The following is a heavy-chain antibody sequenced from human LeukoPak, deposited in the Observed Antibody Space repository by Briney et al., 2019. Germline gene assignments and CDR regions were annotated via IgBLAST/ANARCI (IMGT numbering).Heavy chain of an antibody. V-gene: IGHV4-39*01. Sequence: SETLSLTCTVSGGSISSGSYYWGWIRQPPGKGLEWIGIIDYSGSTHCNPSLKSPLTISVDTSKNQFSLKARSVTAAHTAMDYCSIVAAGLDYWGQGTLVTVSS. D-gene: IGHD6-13*01. CDR1: GGSISSGSYY. CDR3: SIVAAGLDY. J-gene: IGHJ4*02. CDR2: IDYSGST.